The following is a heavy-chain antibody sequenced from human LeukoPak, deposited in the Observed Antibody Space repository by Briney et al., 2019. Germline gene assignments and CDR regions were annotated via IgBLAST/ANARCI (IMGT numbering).Heavy chain of an antibody. V-gene: IGHV3-7*01. J-gene: IGHJ3*01. CDR1: GFAVSSNH. Sequence: GGSLRLSCAASGFAVSSNHMNWVRQAPGKGLEWVANIKLDVSETYYVDSVRGRFTISRDNTKNSLYLQMDSLRAEDTAVYYCARKGNAFDFWGQGTMVTVSS. D-gene: IGHD3-10*01. CDR3: ARKGNAFDF. CDR2: IKLDVSET.